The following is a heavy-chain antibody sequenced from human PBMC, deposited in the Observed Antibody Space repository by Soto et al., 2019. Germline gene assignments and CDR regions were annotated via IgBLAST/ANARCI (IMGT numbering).Heavy chain of an antibody. CDR1: GFTFSSYA. CDR3: AIFVLVVVLAAPTRH. Sequence: GGSLRLSCAASGFTFSSYAMSWVRQAPGKGLEWVSAISGSGGSAYYADSVKGRFTISRDNSKNTLYLQMNSLRAEDTAVYYCAIFVLVVVLAAPTRHWGQGTLVTVFS. J-gene: IGHJ1*01. D-gene: IGHD2-15*01. V-gene: IGHV3-23*01. CDR2: ISGSGGSA.